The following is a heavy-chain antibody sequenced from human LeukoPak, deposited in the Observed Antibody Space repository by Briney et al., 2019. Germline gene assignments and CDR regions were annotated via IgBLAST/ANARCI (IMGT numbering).Heavy chain of an antibody. J-gene: IGHJ5*02. CDR2: ISGSGGST. CDR3: AKGDSAAAGSNWFDP. CDR1: GFTFSSYA. Sequence: PGGSLRLSCAASGFTFSSYAMSWVRQAPGTGLEWVSAISGSGGSTYYADSVKGRFTISRDNSKNTLYLQMNSLRAEDTAVYYCAKGDSAAAGSNWFDPWGQGTLVTVSS. V-gene: IGHV3-23*01. D-gene: IGHD6-13*01.